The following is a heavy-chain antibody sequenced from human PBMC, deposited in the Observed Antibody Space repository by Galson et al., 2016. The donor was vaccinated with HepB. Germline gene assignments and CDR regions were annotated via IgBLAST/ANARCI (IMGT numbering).Heavy chain of an antibody. CDR2: VNPTGGRT. CDR3: ARGGQARRFGPPSKYYFDS. J-gene: IGHJ4*02. V-gene: IGHV1-46*01. D-gene: IGHD3-10*01. CDR1: GYTFISHY. Sequence: SVKVSCKASGYTFISHYIHWVRQAPGEGLQWMGKVNPTGGRTSYAQTFQGRVTMTTDTSTSTVYMELSSLRSEDTAIFYCARGGQARRFGPPSKYYFDSWGQGTLVTVSS.